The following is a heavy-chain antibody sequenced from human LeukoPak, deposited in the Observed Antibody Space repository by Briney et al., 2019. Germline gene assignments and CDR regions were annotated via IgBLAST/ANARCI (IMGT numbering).Heavy chain of an antibody. Sequence: GGSLRLSCAASGFTFSSYNMNWVRQAPGKGLEWVSPISSSSSYIYYSDSVKGRFTISRDNAEKSLCLQMNSLRAEDTAVYYCARAPSYYDFWTGYYDHYYMDVWGKGTTVTVSS. J-gene: IGHJ6*03. CDR2: ISSSSSYI. CDR1: GFTFSSYN. V-gene: IGHV3-21*01. D-gene: IGHD3-3*01. CDR3: ARAPSYYDFWTGYYDHYYMDV.